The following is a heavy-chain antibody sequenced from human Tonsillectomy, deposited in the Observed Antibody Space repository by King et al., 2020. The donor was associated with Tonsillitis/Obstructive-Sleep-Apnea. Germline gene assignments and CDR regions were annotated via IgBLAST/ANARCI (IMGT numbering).Heavy chain of an antibody. D-gene: IGHD2-15*01. V-gene: IGHV4-34*01. CDR3: ARGDIVVVVAARDYYYYMDV. CDR1: GGSFSGSY. Sequence: VQLQQWGAGLLKPSETLSPTCAVYGGSFSGSYWSWIRQSPGKGLEWIGEINHSGSTNYNPSLKSRVTISVDTSKNQFSLKLSSVTAADTAVYYCARGDIVVVVAARDYYYYMDVWGKGTTVTVSS. CDR2: INHSGST. J-gene: IGHJ6*03.